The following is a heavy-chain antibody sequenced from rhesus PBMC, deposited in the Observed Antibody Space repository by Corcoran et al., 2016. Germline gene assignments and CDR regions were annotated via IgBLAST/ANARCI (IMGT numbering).Heavy chain of an antibody. CDR2: ISGSRGSA. J-gene: IGHJ6*01. V-gene: IGHV4-173*01. CDR3: AAFYGLDS. CDR1: GGSVSSDY. Sequence: QLQLQESGPGMVKPSETLSLTCAVSGGSVSSDYWTWIRQPPGKGLEWIGRISGSRGSADYYPSLKTRFSISTDTSKNQFSLSLRSVTAADPAVYYCAAFYGLDSWAKGSSSPSPQ.